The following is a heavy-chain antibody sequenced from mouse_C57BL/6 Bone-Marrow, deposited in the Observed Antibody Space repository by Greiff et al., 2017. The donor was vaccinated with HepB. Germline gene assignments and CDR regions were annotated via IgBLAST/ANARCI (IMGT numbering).Heavy chain of an antibody. Sequence: EVRLMESGGGLVKPGGSLKLSCAASGFTFSDYGMHWVRQAPEKGLEWVAYISSGSSTIYYADTVKGRFTISRDNAKNTLFLQMTSLRSEDTAMYYCAAGSYYFDYWGQGTTLTVSS. V-gene: IGHV5-17*01. CDR3: AAGSYYFDY. D-gene: IGHD4-1*01. CDR1: GFTFSDYG. J-gene: IGHJ2*01. CDR2: ISSGSSTI.